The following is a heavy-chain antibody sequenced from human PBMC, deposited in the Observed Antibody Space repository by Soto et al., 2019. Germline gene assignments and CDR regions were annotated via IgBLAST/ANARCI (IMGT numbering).Heavy chain of an antibody. CDR3: ARDHDRYFDS. CDR1: GFTFSSYS. Sequence: GSLRLSCAASGFTFSSYSMNWARKAPGKGLEWVSSISSSSSYIYYADSVKGRFTISRDNAKNSLYLQMNSLRAEDTAVYYCARDHDRYFDSWGQGTLVTVSS. CDR2: ISSSSSYI. J-gene: IGHJ4*02. V-gene: IGHV3-21*01. D-gene: IGHD3-9*01.